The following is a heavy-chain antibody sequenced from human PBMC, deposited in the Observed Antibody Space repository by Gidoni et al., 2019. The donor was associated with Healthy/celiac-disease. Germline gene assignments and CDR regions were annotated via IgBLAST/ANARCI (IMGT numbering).Heavy chain of an antibody. CDR3: AREGDGQQLVRDY. D-gene: IGHD6-6*01. J-gene: IGHJ4*02. CDR2: IISSSSYI. V-gene: IGHV3-21*01. CDR1: GFTFSRYC. Sequence: EVQLVESGGGLVKPGGSLRIPCAASGFTFSRYCRNWVRQAPGQGLEGVSSIISSSSYIYYADSVKGRFTISRDNAKNSLYLQMNSLRAEDTAVYYCAREGDGQQLVRDYWGQGTLVTVSS.